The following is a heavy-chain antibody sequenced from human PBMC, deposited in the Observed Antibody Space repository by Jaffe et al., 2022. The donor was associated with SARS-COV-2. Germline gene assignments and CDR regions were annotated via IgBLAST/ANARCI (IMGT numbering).Heavy chain of an antibody. J-gene: IGHJ4*02. D-gene: IGHD4-17*01. CDR1: GFTFSSYG. V-gene: IGHV3-30*18. Sequence: QVQLVESGGGVVQPGRSLRLSCAASGFTFSSYGMHWVRQAPGKGLEWVAVISYDGSNKYYADSVKGRFTISRDNSKNTLYLQMNSLRAEDTAVYYCAKEAGGYGDYGAVFDYWGQGTLVTVSS. CDR3: AKEAGGYGDYGAVFDY. CDR2: ISYDGSNK.